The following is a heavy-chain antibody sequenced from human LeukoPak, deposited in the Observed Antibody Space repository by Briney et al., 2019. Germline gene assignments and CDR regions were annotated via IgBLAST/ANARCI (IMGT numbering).Heavy chain of an antibody. CDR1: GYSFADYY. V-gene: IGHV1-2*02. CDR3: ARVGSGWGAFDY. Sequence: GASVKVSCRASGYSFADYYMHWVRQAPGQGLEWMGWIKPNSGGTRSAQKFQGRVTMARDTSISTAYMELSRLRYDDTAVYSCARVGSGWGAFDYWGQGILVTVSS. CDR2: IKPNSGGT. J-gene: IGHJ4*02. D-gene: IGHD6-19*01.